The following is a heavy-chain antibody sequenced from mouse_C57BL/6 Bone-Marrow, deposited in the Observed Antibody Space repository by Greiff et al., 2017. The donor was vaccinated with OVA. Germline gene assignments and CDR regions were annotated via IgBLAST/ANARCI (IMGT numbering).Heavy chain of an antibody. V-gene: IGHV1-22*01. CDR1: GYTFTDYN. J-gene: IGHJ1*03. CDR3: ARGRWLLPYWYFDV. D-gene: IGHD2-3*01. CDR2: INPNNGGT. Sequence: VQLKESGPELVKPGASVKMSCKASGYTFTDYNMHWVKQSHGKSLEWIGYINPNNGGTSYNQKFKGKATLTVNKSSSTAYMELRSLTSEDSAVYYCARGRWLLPYWYFDVWGTGTTVTVSS.